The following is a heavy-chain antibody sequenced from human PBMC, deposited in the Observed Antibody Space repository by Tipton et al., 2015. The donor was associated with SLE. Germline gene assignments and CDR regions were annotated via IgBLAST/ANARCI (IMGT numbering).Heavy chain of an antibody. CDR2: ILYSGST. J-gene: IGHJ4*02. CDR3: ARGRQNDY. V-gene: IGHV4-31*03. CDR1: GGSISSSSYY. Sequence: TLSLTCTVSGGSISSSSYYWTWIRQPPGKGLEWIGYILYSGSTFYNPSLKSRLTISVDTSKNQFSLKLSSVTAADTAVYYCARGRQNDYWGQGTLVTVSS.